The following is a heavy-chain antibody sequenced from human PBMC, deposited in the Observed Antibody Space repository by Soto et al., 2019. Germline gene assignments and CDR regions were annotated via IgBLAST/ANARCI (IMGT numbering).Heavy chain of an antibody. J-gene: IGHJ5*02. CDR2: IYYSGST. V-gene: IGHV4-59*01. D-gene: IGHD6-13*01. CDR3: AREHSSSWYWFDP. Sequence: SSETLSLTCTVSGGSISSYYWSWIRQPPGKGLEWIGYIYYSGSTNYNPSLKSRVTISVDTSKNQFSLKLSSVTAADTAVYYCAREHSSSWYWFDPWGQGTLVTVSS. CDR1: GGSISSYY.